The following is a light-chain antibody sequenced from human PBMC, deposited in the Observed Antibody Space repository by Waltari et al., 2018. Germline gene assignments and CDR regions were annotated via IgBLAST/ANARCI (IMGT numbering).Light chain of an antibody. CDR1: QSISTY. CDR2: AAS. CDR3: QQSFSTPYT. J-gene: IGKJ2*01. V-gene: IGKV1-39*01. Sequence: DIQMTQSPSSLSASVGDRVTITCRASQSISTYLNWYQQKPGRAPKLLMYAASSLESGVPSRFSGSGSGTDFTLTISSLQPEDFATYYCQQSFSTPYTFGQGIRLEI.